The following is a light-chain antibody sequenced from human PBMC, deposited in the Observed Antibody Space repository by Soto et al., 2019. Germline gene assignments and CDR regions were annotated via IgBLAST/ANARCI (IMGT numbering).Light chain of an antibody. V-gene: IGKV3-15*01. CDR3: QQYNNWPPIT. CDR1: QSVSSN. Sequence: EIVMRQSRATLSVSTGERATLSCRASQSVSSNLAWYQQKPGQAPRLLIYGASTRATGIPARFSGSGSGTEFTLTISSLQSAEFAVYYCQQYNNWPPITFGQGTRLEIK. CDR2: GAS. J-gene: IGKJ5*01.